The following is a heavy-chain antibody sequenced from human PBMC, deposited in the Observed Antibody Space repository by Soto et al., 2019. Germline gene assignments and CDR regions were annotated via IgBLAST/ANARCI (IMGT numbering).Heavy chain of an antibody. CDR2: ISSSSSYI. CDR1: GFTFSSYS. CDR3: ARLITMVRGVISYYFDY. V-gene: IGHV3-21*01. Sequence: GGSLRLSCAASGFTFSSYSMNWVRQAPGKGLEWVSSISSSSSYIYYADSVKGRFTISRDNAKNSLYLQMNSLRAEDTAVYYCARLITMVRGVISYYFDYWGQGTLVTVSS. J-gene: IGHJ4*02. D-gene: IGHD3-10*01.